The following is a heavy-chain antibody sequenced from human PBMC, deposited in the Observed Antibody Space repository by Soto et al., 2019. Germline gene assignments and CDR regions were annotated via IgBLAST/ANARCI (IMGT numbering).Heavy chain of an antibody. CDR3: ARESRSWYGSIWDY. CDR2: IYFSGGT. D-gene: IGHD6-13*01. J-gene: IGHJ4*02. V-gene: IGHV4-59*12. Sequence: QVQLQESGPGLVKPSETLSLTCTASGGSISSYYWSWIRQPPGKGLEWIGYIYFSGGTNYSPSLKSRVTISVDTSKNQFSLKLSSVTAADTAVYYCARESRSWYGSIWDYWGQGTLVTVSS. CDR1: GGSISSYY.